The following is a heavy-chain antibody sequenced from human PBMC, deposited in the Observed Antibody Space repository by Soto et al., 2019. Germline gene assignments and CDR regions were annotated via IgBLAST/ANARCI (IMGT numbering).Heavy chain of an antibody. J-gene: IGHJ4*02. Sequence: PGGSLRLSCAASGFTFSSYAMSWVRQAPGKGLEWVSAISDSGGSTYYADSVKGRFTISRDNSKNTLYLQMNSLRAEDTAVYYCAKRVEYSSSTHYFDYWGQGTLVTVSS. CDR3: AKRVEYSSSTHYFDY. CDR1: GFTFSSYA. V-gene: IGHV3-23*01. CDR2: ISDSGGST. D-gene: IGHD6-6*01.